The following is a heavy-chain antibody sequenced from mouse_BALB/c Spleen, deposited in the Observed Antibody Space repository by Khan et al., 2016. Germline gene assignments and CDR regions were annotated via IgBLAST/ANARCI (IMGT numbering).Heavy chain of an antibody. Sequence: EVKLLESGGGLVQPGGSLKVSCAAAGFDFSRYWMSWVRQAPGKGLEWIGEINPDSGTINYTPSLKVKFIISRDNAKNTLYLQMSKVRSEDTALXYCARAGYYGYLVIWGQGTLVTVSA. CDR3: ARAGYYGYLVI. D-gene: IGHD1-1*01. V-gene: IGHV4-1*02. CDR1: GFDFSRYW. J-gene: IGHJ3*01. CDR2: INPDSGTI.